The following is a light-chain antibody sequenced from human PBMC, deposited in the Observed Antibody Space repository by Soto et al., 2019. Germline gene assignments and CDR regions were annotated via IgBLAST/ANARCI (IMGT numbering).Light chain of an antibody. CDR2: GAS. Sequence: EIVMTQSPGTLSVSPGERATLSCRASQSVSSSLPWYQQKPGQAARLLMYGASTRASGTPARFSGSGSGTEFTLTISSLQSEDFAVYYCQQYNNWPPITFGQGTRLEIK. J-gene: IGKJ5*01. CDR1: QSVSSS. CDR3: QQYNNWPPIT. V-gene: IGKV3D-15*01.